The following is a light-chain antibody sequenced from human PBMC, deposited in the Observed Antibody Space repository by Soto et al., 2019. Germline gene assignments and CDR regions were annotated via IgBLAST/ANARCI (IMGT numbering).Light chain of an antibody. J-gene: IGLJ1*01. CDR1: SSDVGGYNY. CDR3: SSYTSSSPHYV. CDR2: EVS. Sequence: QSALTQPASVSGSPGQSITISCTGTSSDVGGYNYVSWYQQHPGKAPKLMIYEVSNRPSGVSNPFSGSKSGNTASLTISGLQAEDEADYYCSSYTSSSPHYVFGTGTKLTVL. V-gene: IGLV2-14*01.